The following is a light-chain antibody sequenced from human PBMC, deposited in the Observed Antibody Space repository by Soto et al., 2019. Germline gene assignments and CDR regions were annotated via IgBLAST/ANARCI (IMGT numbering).Light chain of an antibody. CDR3: AAWDDSLSGPV. Sequence: SVLTQPPSASGTPGQSVTISCSGGSSNMGTNTVSWYQHLPGTAPKLLIFRSYQRPSGVPDRFSGSKSGTSASLAISGLQSEDEADYYCAAWDDSLSGPVFGTGTKVTVL. CDR2: RSY. V-gene: IGLV1-44*01. CDR1: SSNMGTNT. J-gene: IGLJ1*01.